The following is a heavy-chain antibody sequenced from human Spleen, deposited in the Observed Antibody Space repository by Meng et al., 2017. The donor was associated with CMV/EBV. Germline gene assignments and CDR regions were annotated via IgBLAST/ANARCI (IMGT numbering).Heavy chain of an antibody. CDR3: SKGDSSGPHY. D-gene: IGHD3-22*01. J-gene: IGHJ4*02. CDR2: IRNKANSHAT. V-gene: IGHV3-73*01. Sequence: GGSLRLSCAASGFAFSGSAMHWVRQASGRGLEWVGRIRNKANSHATAYVASVKGRFTISRDDSKNMAYLHMSSLKTEDTAVYYCSKGDSSGPHYWGQGTLVTVSS. CDR1: GFAFSGSA.